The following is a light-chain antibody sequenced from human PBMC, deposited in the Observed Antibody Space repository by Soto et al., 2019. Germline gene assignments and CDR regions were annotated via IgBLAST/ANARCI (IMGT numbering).Light chain of an antibody. CDR2: GAS. CDR3: QHFNSWPLL. Sequence: EIVMTQSPAMLSVSPGERATLSCRASQNVNNRLAWYQQKAGQPPRLLIYGASTRATGIPARFSGSGSGTDFTLTISSLQSGDFAVYYCQHFNSWPLLFGQGTKVEIK. V-gene: IGKV3-15*01. CDR1: QNVNNR. J-gene: IGKJ1*01.